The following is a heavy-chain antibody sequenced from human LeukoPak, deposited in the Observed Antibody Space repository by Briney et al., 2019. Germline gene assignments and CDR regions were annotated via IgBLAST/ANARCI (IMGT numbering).Heavy chain of an antibody. D-gene: IGHD3-10*01. J-gene: IGHJ6*02. CDR2: IYYTGSV. V-gene: IGHV4-31*03. CDR3: ARDHSYYFGSQASTLDV. CDR1: GASISTGGFY. Sequence: SQTLSLTCTISGASISTGGFYWTWIRQPPGEGLEWIGYIYYTGSVDYNASLKSRLTISLDTSKNRFSLKLNSVTAADTAVYYCARDHSYYFGSQASTLDVWGQGTAVTVSS.